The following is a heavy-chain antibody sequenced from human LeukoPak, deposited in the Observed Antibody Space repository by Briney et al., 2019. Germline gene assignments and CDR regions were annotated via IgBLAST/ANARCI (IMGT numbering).Heavy chain of an antibody. CDR1: EFMFSKYA. CDR2: ISSSSSYI. D-gene: IGHD1-26*01. J-gene: IGHJ4*02. CDR3: AKYGPQDSGSSHFDY. V-gene: IGHV3-21*04. Sequence: GGSLRLSCAASEFMFSKYAMSWVRQAPGKRLEWVSSISSSSSYIYYADSVKGRFTTSRDNSKNTLFLQMNSLRAEDTAIYYCAKYGPQDSGSSHFDYWGQGALVTVSS.